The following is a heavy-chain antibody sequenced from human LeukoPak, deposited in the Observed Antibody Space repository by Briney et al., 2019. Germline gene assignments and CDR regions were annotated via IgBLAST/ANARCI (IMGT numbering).Heavy chain of an antibody. V-gene: IGHV4-59*08. D-gene: IGHD3-22*01. CDR1: GGSISAYY. CDR2: IYYSGST. Sequence: SETLSLTCTVSGGSISAYYWSWIRQPPGKGLEYIGYIYYSGSTDYNPSLKSRITISVDTSKYQFSLKLSSVTAADTAVYYCARHYYDTSGYYYFDYWGQGTLVTVSS. J-gene: IGHJ4*02. CDR3: ARHYYDTSGYYYFDY.